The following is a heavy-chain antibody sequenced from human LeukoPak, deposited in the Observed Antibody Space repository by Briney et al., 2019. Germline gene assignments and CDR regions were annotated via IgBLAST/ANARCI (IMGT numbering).Heavy chain of an antibody. J-gene: IGHJ4*02. Sequence: SETLSLTCTVSGGSISTYYWNWIRQPPGKGLEWIGYIYHSGSTNYNPSLQSRVTISVDTSKNQFSLNLNSVTAADTAVYYCARARRDGYNYFDYWGQGTLVTVSS. CDR3: ARARRDGYNYFDY. D-gene: IGHD5-24*01. V-gene: IGHV4-59*01. CDR2: IYHSGST. CDR1: GGSISTYY.